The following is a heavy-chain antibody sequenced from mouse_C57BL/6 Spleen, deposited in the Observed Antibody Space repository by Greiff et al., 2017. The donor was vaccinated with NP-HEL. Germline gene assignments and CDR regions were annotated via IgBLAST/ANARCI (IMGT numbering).Heavy chain of an antibody. J-gene: IGHJ4*01. CDR3: ARSPDYYGSSYDYAMDD. CDR2: IYPGSGNT. Sequence: QVQLKESGAELVRPGASVKLSCKASGYTFTDYYINWVKQRPGQGLEWIARIYPGSGNTSYNEKFMGKATLTAAKSSSTAYMQLSSLTSEDSAVYFCARSPDYYGSSYDYAMDDGGQGTSVTVAS. V-gene: IGHV1-76*01. CDR1: GYTFTDYY. D-gene: IGHD1-1*01.